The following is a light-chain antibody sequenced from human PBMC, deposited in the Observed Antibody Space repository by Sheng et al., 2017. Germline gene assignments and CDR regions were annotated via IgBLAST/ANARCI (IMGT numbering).Light chain of an antibody. Sequence: QSVLTQSPSVSGTPGQRVTISCSGSSSNIGSNYVFWYQQLPGTSPKLLIYRDNQRPSGVPDRFSGSKSGTSASLAVTGLQAEDEGAYYCQSFDYSLAGVVFGGGTRLTVL. V-gene: IGLV1-47*01. CDR1: SSNIGSNY. CDR2: RDN. J-gene: IGLJ2*01. CDR3: QSFDYSLAGVV.